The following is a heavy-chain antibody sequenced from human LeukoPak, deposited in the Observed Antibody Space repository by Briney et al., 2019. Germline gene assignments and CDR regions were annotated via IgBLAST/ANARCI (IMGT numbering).Heavy chain of an antibody. CDR3: ARLSPPEYNWNYGYHFDY. J-gene: IGHJ4*02. CDR1: GGSISSSSYY. Sequence: PSETLSPTCTVSGGSISSSSYYWGWIRQPPGKGLEWIGSIYYSGSTYYNPSLKSRVTISVDTSKNQFSLKLSSVTAADTAVYYCARLSPPEYNWNYGYHFDYWGQGTLVTVSS. CDR2: IYYSGST. V-gene: IGHV4-39*01. D-gene: IGHD1-7*01.